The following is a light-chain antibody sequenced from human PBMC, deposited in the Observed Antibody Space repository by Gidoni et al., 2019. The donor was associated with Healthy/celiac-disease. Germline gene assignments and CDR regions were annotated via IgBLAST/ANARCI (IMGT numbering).Light chain of an antibody. CDR1: QSISSY. CDR3: QQSYSTPYT. V-gene: IGKV1-39*01. Sequence: DLQMTQSPSSLSASVGDRVTITCRASQSISSYLNWYQQKPGKAPKLLIYAASSLQSGVPSRFSGSGSGTDFTLTISSLQPEDFATYYCQQSYSTPYTFGQXTKLEIK. J-gene: IGKJ2*01. CDR2: AAS.